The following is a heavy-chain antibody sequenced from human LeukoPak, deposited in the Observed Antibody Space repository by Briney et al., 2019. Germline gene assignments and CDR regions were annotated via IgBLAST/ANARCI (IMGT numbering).Heavy chain of an antibody. CDR2: INHSGST. J-gene: IGHJ4*02. CDR3: ARGGGNHDYVWGSYRHNGIDY. CDR1: GGSFSGYY. Sequence: SETLSLTCAVYGGSFSGYYWGWIRQPPGKGLEWIGEINHSGSTNYNPSLKSRVTISVDTSKNQFSLKLSSVTAADTAVYYCARGGGNHDYVWGSYRHNGIDYWGQGTLVTVSS. D-gene: IGHD3-16*02. V-gene: IGHV4-34*01.